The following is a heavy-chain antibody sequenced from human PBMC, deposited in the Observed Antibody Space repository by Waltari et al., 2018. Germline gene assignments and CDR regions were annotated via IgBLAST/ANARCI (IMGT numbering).Heavy chain of an antibody. V-gene: IGHV4-4*02. D-gene: IGHD2-15*01. CDR2: VYHTGST. J-gene: IGHJ4*02. CDR3: ARDLGPGSGYFDS. CDR1: GGSISSTSW. Sequence: QVQLQESGPGLVRPSGTLSLICAVYGGSISSTSWWNWVRQSPGKGLEWIGHVYHTGSTHYNPSMNTRVSMSLDKSKTHFSLKLSSVTAADTAVYYCARDLGPGSGYFDSWGQGTLVSVSS.